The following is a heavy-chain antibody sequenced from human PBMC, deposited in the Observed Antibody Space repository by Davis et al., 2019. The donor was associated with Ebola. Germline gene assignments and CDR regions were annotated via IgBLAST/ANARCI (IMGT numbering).Heavy chain of an antibody. V-gene: IGHV3-49*04. J-gene: IGHJ6*02. CDR2: IRSKAYGGTT. Sequence: GGSLRLSCTASGLTFGDYAMNWVRRAPGKGLEWVGSIRSKAYGGTTEYAASVKGRFTISRDDSKSIAYLQMNSLKSEDTAVYYCTRDLKQPRPSYYYGMDVWGQGTTVTVSS. CDR3: TRDLKQPRPSYYYGMDV. D-gene: IGHD6-6*01. CDR1: GLTFGDYA.